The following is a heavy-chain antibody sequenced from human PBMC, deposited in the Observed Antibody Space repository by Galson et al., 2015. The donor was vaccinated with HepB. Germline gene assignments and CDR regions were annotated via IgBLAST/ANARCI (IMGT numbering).Heavy chain of an antibody. V-gene: IGHV3-33*01. CDR1: GFTFSSYG. D-gene: IGHD2-2*03. Sequence: SPRLSCAASGFTFSSYGMHWVRQAPGKGLEWVAVIWYDGSNKYYADSVKGRFTISRDNSKNTLYLQMNSLRAEDTAVYYCARGRFMDIVVVPAAIPATYFDYWGQGTLVTVSS. CDR3: ARGRFMDIVVVPAAIPATYFDY. J-gene: IGHJ4*02. CDR2: IWYDGSNK.